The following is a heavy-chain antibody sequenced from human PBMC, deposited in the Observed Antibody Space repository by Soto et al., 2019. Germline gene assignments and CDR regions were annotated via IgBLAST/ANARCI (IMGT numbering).Heavy chain of an antibody. CDR3: ARMLLNVHSDSAVHDTFDV. V-gene: IGHV4-59*01. Sequence: SETLSLTCTVSGVSIDGYFWSWVRQPPGEGLEWIGNVDYSGAARFKSSLKSRLDMSVDTSKNQFSMTLTSVTAADTAVYYCARMLLNVHSDSAVHDTFDVWGQGTMVTVSS. D-gene: IGHD2-8*01. CDR1: GVSIDGYF. CDR2: VDYSGAA. J-gene: IGHJ3*01.